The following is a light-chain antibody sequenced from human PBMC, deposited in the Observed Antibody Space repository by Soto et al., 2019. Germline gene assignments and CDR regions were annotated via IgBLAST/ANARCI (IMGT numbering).Light chain of an antibody. CDR1: QSVPANY. J-gene: IGKJ1*01. Sequence: EIVLTQSPGTLSLSPGERVTLSCRASQSVPANYLAWYQQKPGQAPRLLIYGASSRATGIPDRFSGSGSGTDFTLTVSRLEPEDFAVYYCQQYGTPWWTFGQGVRVEIK. CDR3: QQYGTPWWT. CDR2: GAS. V-gene: IGKV3-20*01.